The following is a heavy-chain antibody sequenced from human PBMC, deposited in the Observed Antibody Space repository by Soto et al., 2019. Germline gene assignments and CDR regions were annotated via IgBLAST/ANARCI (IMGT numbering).Heavy chain of an antibody. V-gene: IGHV3-73*01. CDR2: IRSKANSYAT. J-gene: IGHJ2*01. Sequence: ASVKVSCAASGFTFSGPAMHWVRQASGKGLEWDGRIRSKANSYATAYAASVKGRFTISRDDSKNTAYLQMNSLKTEDTAVYYCTRXNDYCSGGSCYDWYFDLWGRGTLVTVSS. CDR1: GFTFSGPA. CDR3: TRXNDYCSGGSCYDWYFDL. D-gene: IGHD2-15*01.